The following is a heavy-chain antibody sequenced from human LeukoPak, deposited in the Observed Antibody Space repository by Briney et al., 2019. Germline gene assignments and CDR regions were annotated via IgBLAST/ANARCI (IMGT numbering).Heavy chain of an antibody. Sequence: GRSLRLSXAASGFTFSSYGMHWVRQAPGKGLEWVAVIWYDGSNKYYADSVKGRFTISRDNSKNTLYLQMNSLRAEDTAVYYCAKDHCGGDCYSGYFDYWGQGTLVTVSS. CDR2: IWYDGSNK. J-gene: IGHJ4*02. CDR3: AKDHCGGDCYSGYFDY. CDR1: GFTFSSYG. D-gene: IGHD2-21*02. V-gene: IGHV3-33*06.